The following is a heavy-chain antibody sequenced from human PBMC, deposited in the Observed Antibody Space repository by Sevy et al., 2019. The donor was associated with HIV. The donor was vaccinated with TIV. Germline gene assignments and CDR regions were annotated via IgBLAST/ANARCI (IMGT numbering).Heavy chain of an antibody. J-gene: IGHJ4*02. CDR3: AHRRSKGITITEFDY. V-gene: IGHV2-5*02. CDR2: IYWDGDT. CDR1: GFSFSTSGVG. Sequence: SGPTLVNPTQTLTLTCTFSGFSFSTSGVGVGWIRQPPGKAPEWLALIYWDGDTRYSPSLMNRRTITKDTSKDQVVLRMANMEPVDTGTYYCAHRRSKGITITEFDYWGQGTLVTVSS. D-gene: IGHD3-9*01.